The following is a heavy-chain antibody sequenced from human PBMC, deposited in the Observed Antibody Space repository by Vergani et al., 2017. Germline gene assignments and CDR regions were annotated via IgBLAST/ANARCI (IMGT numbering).Heavy chain of an antibody. V-gene: IGHV5-51*01. D-gene: IGHD4-23*01. J-gene: IGHJ3*01. Sequence: EVLLVQSGADVKKSGETLKISCKASGYSFSNYWIGWVRQMPGKGLDWIGIIFPGDSETKYNPSFQGQVIISADTSISTAYLQWSSLKASDTAIYYCARHLLGWEIHDAFAFWGQGTMVTVSS. CDR3: ARHLLGWEIHDAFAF. CDR1: GYSFSNYW. CDR2: IFPGDSET.